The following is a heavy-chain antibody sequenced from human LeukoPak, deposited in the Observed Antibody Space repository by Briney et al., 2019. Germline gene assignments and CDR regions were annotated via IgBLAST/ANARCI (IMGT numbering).Heavy chain of an antibody. CDR1: GFTFSDYY. D-gene: IGHD6-19*01. V-gene: IGHV3-11*01. Sequence: GGSLRLSCAASGFTFSDYYMSWIRQAPGKGLEWVSYISSSGSTIYYADSVKGRFTISRDNAKNSLYLQMNSLRAEDTALYYCAKDSSIAVAGRFDYWGQGTLVTVSS. CDR3: AKDSSIAVAGRFDY. CDR2: ISSSGSTI. J-gene: IGHJ4*02.